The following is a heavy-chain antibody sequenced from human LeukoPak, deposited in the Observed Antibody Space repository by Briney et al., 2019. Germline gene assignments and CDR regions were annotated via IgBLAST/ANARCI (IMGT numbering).Heavy chain of an antibody. Sequence: ASVKVSCKASGYTFTSYDINWVRQATGQGLEWMGWMNPNSGNTGYAQKFQGRVTMTRNTSISTAYMELSSLRSEDTAVYYCARVVVVPAADNDAFDIWGQWTMVTVSS. CDR1: GYTFTSYD. CDR2: MNPNSGNT. D-gene: IGHD2-2*01. CDR3: ARVVVVPAADNDAFDI. V-gene: IGHV1-8*01. J-gene: IGHJ3*02.